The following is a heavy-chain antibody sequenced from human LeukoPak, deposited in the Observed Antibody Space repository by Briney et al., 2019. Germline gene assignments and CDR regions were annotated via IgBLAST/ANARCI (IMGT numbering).Heavy chain of an antibody. J-gene: IGHJ6*02. CDR3: AAARFLDFPTGYYYYGMDV. CDR1: GFTFTNSA. Sequence: SVKVSCKASGFTFTNSAMQWLRQARRQRLDWIGWIDIGSGSKNYGQKCQERFTITRDRSTSTAYMELNSLRSEDTAVYYCAAARFLDFPTGYYYYGMDVWGQGTTVTVSS. CDR2: IDIGSGSK. V-gene: IGHV1-58*02. D-gene: IGHD3-3*01.